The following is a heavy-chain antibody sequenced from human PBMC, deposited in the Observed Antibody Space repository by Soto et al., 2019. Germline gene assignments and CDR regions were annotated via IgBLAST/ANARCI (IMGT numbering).Heavy chain of an antibody. CDR1: GFTFSSYW. CDR3: ARDRTGGYYDFWGGYPDAFDI. V-gene: IGHV3-7*03. D-gene: IGHD3-3*01. CDR2: IKQDGSEK. Sequence: GGSLRLSCAASGFTFSSYWMSWVRQAPGKGLEWVANIKQDGSEKYYVDSVKGRFTISRDNAKNSLYLQMNSLRAEDTAVYYCARDRTGGYYDFWGGYPDAFDIWGQGTMVTVSS. J-gene: IGHJ3*02.